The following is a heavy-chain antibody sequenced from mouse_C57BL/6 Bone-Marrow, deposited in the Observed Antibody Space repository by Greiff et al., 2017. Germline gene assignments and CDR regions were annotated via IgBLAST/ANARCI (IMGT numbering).Heavy chain of an antibody. V-gene: IGHV1-64*01. D-gene: IGHD2-3*01. CDR3: ARVGWLLLRFAY. J-gene: IGHJ3*01. CDR2: IHPNSGST. CDR1: GYTFTSYW. Sequence: QVQLQQPGAELVKPGASVKLSCKASGYTFTSYWMHWVKQRPGQGLEWIGMIHPNSGSTNYNEKFKSKATLTVDKSSSTAYMQLSSLPSEDSAVYYCARVGWLLLRFAYWGQGTLVTVSA.